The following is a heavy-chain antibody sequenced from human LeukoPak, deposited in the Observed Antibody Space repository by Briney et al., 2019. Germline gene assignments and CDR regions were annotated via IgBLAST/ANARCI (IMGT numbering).Heavy chain of an antibody. CDR3: ARSISGQVDY. Sequence: PGGSLRLSCAASGFTFSRNWMHWVRQGPGKGLLWVSRINEDGTGTYYADSVKGRFTISRDNVKNTLYLQMNSLRVEDAGVYYCARSISGQVDYWGQGTLVTVSS. J-gene: IGHJ4*02. D-gene: IGHD6-19*01. CDR1: GFTFSRNW. V-gene: IGHV3-74*01. CDR2: INEDGTGT.